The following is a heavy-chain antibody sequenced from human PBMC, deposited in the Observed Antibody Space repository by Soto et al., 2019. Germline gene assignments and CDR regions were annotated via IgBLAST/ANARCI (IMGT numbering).Heavy chain of an antibody. V-gene: IGHV4-39*01. CDR3: ARHYREYFDY. CDR2: IYYSGST. D-gene: IGHD4-4*01. CDR1: GGSISSSSYY. Sequence: QLQLQESGPGLVKPSETLSFTCTVSGGSISSSSYYWGWIRQPPGKGLEWIGSIYYSGSTYYNPSLKIRVTLSVDTSKNQFSLKLSSVTAADTAVYDCARHYREYFDYWGQGTLVTVSS. J-gene: IGHJ4*02.